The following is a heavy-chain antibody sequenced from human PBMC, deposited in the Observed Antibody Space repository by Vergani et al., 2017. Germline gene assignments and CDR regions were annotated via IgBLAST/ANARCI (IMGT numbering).Heavy chain of an antibody. CDR2: IYYSGST. CDR3: VRLMDCSGGSCYGEDWFDP. CDR1: GGSISSSSYY. D-gene: IGHD2-15*01. Sequence: QLQLQESGPGLVKPSETLSLTCTVSGGSISSSSYYWGWIRQPPGKGLEWIGSIYYSGSTYYNPSLKSRVTISVDTSKNQFSLKLSSVTAADTAVYYCVRLMDCSGGSCYGEDWFDPWGQGTLVTVSS. V-gene: IGHV4-39*01. J-gene: IGHJ5*02.